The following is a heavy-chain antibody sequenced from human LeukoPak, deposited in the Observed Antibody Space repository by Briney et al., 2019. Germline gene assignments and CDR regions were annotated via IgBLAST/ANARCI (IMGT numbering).Heavy chain of an antibody. D-gene: IGHD4/OR15-4a*01. Sequence: PGGSLRLSCAASGFTFSSYGMHWVRQAPGKGLEWVAFIRYDGSNKYYADSVKGRFTISRDNSKNTLYLQMNSLRAEDTAVYYCAKDETPLLPTPFDYWGQGTLVTVSS. CDR3: AKDETPLLPTPFDY. CDR1: GFTFSSYG. CDR2: IRYDGSNK. V-gene: IGHV3-30*02. J-gene: IGHJ4*02.